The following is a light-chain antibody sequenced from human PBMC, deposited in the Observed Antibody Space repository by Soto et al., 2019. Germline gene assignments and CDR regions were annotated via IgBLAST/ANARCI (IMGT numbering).Light chain of an antibody. J-gene: IGLJ1*01. CDR2: GTN. V-gene: IGLV1-40*01. CDR3: AAWDDSLNGVYV. Sequence: QSVLTQPPSVSGAPGQRVTISCTGSRSNIGAGYDVHWYQQLPGTAPKLLIYGTNNRPSGVPDRFSGSKSGTSASLAITGLQSEDEADYYCAAWDDSLNGVYVFGPGTKVTVL. CDR1: RSNIGAGYD.